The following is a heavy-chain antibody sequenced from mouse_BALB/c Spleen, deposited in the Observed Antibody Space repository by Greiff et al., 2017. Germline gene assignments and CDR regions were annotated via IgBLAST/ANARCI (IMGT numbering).Heavy chain of an antibody. CDR1: GFTFSSYG. D-gene: IGHD2-14*01. CDR2: INSNGGST. J-gene: IGHJ2*01. V-gene: IGHV5-6-3*01. CDR3: ARDGGYRYPFDY. Sequence: EVMLVESGGGLVQPGGSLKLSCAASGFTFSSYGMSWVRQTPDKRLELVATINSNGGSTYYPDSVKGRFTISRDNAKNTLYLQMSSLKSEDTAMYYCARDGGYRYPFDYWGQGTTLTVSS.